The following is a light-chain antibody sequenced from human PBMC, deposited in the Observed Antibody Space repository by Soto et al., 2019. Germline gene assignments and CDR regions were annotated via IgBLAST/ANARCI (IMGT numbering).Light chain of an antibody. CDR1: STNIGAGYD. V-gene: IGLV1-40*01. CDR2: GNS. CDR3: QSFDSGLSAWV. J-gene: IGLJ3*02. Sequence: QSVLTQPPSVSGAPGQRITISCTGSSTNIGAGYDVHWYQQLPGTAPKVLIYGNSNRPSGVPDRISGSKSGTSASLAITGLQPEDEADYYCQSFDSGLSAWVFGGGTKVTVL.